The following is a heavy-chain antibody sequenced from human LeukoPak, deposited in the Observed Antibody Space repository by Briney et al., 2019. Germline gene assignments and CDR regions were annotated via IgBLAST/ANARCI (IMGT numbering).Heavy chain of an antibody. CDR2: ISAYNGNT. D-gene: IGHD2-15*01. CDR3: ARETIAVSPFDY. CDR1: GYTFTSYG. V-gene: IGHV1-18*01. J-gene: IGHJ4*02. Sequence: ASVKVSCKASGYTFTSYGISWVRQAPGQGLEWVGWISAYNGNTNYAQKFQGRVTITADKSTSTAYMELSSLRSEDTAVYYCARETIAVSPFDYWGQGTLVTVSS.